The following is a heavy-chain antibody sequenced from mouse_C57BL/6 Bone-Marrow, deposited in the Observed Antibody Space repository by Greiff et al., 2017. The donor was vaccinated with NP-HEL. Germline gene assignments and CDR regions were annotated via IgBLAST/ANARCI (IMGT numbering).Heavy chain of an antibody. CDR1: GYTFTSFW. V-gene: IGHV1-61*01. CDR2: IYPSDSDT. J-gene: IGHJ3*01. CDR3: ARRTYYSKGTFAY. Sequence: QVQLQQPGAELVRPGSSVKLSCKASGYTFTSFWMDWVKQRPGQGLEWIGNIYPSDSDTHYNPKFNDKATLTVDKSSSTADMKLSSLTSEDSAVYYCARRTYYSKGTFAYWGQGTLVTVSA. D-gene: IGHD2-5*01.